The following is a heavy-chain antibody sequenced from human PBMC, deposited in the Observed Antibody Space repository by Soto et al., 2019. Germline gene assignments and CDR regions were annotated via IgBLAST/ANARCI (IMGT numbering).Heavy chain of an antibody. D-gene: IGHD3-16*02. CDR2: FDPEDGET. Sequence: ASVKVSCKVSGYTLTELSMHWVRQAPGKGLEWMGGFDPEDGETIYAQKFQGRVTMTEDTSTDTAYMELSSLRSEDTAVYYCATGLYDFVWGSYRRIPYYFDYWGQGTLVTVSS. J-gene: IGHJ4*02. CDR1: GYTLTELS. V-gene: IGHV1-24*01. CDR3: ATGLYDFVWGSYRRIPYYFDY.